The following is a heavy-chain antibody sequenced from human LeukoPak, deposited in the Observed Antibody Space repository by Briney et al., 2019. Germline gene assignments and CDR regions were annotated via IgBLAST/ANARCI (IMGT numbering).Heavy chain of an antibody. D-gene: IGHD2-15*01. CDR3: ARCSVGLRKRNDF. CDR2: INPNSGNK. Sequence: ASVQVSCKTSGYNFSSYDINWVRQATGQGLAWIGWINPNSGNKGYAQKFQGRVAMTRDTSITTAYMELSSLTSEDTAVYFCARCSVGLRKRNDFWGQGTLVTVSS. V-gene: IGHV1-8*01. J-gene: IGHJ4*02. CDR1: GYNFSSYD.